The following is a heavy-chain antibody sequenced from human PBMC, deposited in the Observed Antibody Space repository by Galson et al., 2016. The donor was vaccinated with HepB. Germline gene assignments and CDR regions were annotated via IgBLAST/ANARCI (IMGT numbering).Heavy chain of an antibody. J-gene: IGHJ6*02. CDR3: ARASQPYCSSTSCYAGYYHYYGMDV. CDR1: GFTFSIYG. Sequence: SLRLSCAASGFTFSIYGMHWVRQAPGNGLEWVAVTWYDEINKYYADSLKGRFTLSRDYSKNTLYLQTNSLRVDDTAVYYCARASQPYCSSTSCYAGYYHYYGMDVWGQGTTVTVSS. CDR2: TWYDEINK. V-gene: IGHV3-33*01. D-gene: IGHD2-2*01.